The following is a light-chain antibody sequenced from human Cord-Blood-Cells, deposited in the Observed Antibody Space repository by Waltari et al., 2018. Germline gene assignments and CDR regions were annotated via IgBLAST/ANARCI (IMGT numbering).Light chain of an antibody. CDR1: QSISSC. J-gene: IGKJ4*01. CDR2: KAY. Sequence: DIQMTQSPSTLSASVGDRGTIPCRASQSISSCVAWYQQKPGKAPKLLIYKAYSLESGVPSRFSGSGSGTEFTLTISSLQPDDFATYYCQQYNSYSPLTFGGGTKVEIK. CDR3: QQYNSYSPLT. V-gene: IGKV1-5*03.